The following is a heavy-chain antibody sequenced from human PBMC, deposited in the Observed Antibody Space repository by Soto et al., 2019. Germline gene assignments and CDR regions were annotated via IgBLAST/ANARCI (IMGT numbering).Heavy chain of an antibody. V-gene: IGHV3-11*06. CDR1: GFTFSDYY. Sequence: QVQLVESGGGLVKPGGSLRLSCAASGFTFSDYYMSWIRQAPGKGLEWISYIVSGSTYTNYADSVKGRFTISRDNAKESLYLEMNSLRAEGTAVYYCARVDGESRMDVWGQGTTVSVSS. CDR2: IVSGSTYT. J-gene: IGHJ6*02. D-gene: IGHD2-21*01. CDR3: ARVDGESRMDV.